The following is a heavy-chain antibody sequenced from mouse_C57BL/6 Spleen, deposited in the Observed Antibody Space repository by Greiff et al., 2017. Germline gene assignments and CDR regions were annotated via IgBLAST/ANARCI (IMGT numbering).Heavy chain of an antibody. CDR1: GYTFTSYW. J-gene: IGHJ4*01. CDR2: IYPGSGST. V-gene: IGHV1-55*01. CDR3: ARHDSHLYYAMDY. Sequence: VQLQQPGAELVKPGASVKMSCKASGYTFTSYWITWVKQRPGQGLEWIGDIYPGSGSTNYNQKFKSKATLTVDKSSSTAYMRLSSLTSEDAAVYYCARHDSHLYYAMDYWGQGTSVTVSS. D-gene: IGHD2-12*01.